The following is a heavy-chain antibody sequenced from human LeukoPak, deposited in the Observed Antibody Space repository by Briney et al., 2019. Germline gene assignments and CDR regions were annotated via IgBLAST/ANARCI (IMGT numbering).Heavy chain of an antibody. CDR3: ARWGDSGLALIDYYGMDV. J-gene: IGHJ6*02. V-gene: IGHV1-46*01. D-gene: IGHD3/OR15-3a*01. CDR1: GSTFTSYY. Sequence: ASVKVSCSASGSTFTSYYFHLFRQSPGQGLEGMGIINPSGGSTSYAQKTQCRVTMNRDTSTRIVYMELSSLRSEDTVVYDCARWGDSGLALIDYYGMDVWGQGTTVTVSS. CDR2: INPSGGST.